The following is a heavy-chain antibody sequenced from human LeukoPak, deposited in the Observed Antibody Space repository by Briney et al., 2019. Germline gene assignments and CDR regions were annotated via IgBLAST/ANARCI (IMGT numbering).Heavy chain of an antibody. D-gene: IGHD2-2*01. V-gene: IGHV3-48*04. CDR2: ITSRSSTI. CDR1: EFTFSSYG. Sequence: PGGSLRLSCAASEFTFSSYGMNWVRQAPGKGLEWVSYITSRSSTIYYADSVKGRFTISRDNAKNSLYLQTDSLRAEDTAVYYCARGGYCTSTSCNLDDAFDIWGRGTMVTVSS. J-gene: IGHJ3*02. CDR3: ARGGYCTSTSCNLDDAFDI.